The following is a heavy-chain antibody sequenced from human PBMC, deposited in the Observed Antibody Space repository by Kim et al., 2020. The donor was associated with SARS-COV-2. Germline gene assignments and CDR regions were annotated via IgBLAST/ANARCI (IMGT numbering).Heavy chain of an antibody. CDR2: T. CDR3: ARGIEAGMDI. Sequence: TGYAQKFQGRVTMTRDTSIYTAYMELSSLRSEDTAVYYCARGIEAGMDIWGQGTTVTVSS. V-gene: IGHV1-8*01. D-gene: IGHD2-21*01. J-gene: IGHJ6*02.